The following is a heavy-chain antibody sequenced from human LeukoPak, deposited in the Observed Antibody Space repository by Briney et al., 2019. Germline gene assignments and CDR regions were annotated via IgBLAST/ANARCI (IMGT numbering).Heavy chain of an antibody. CDR3: ARGSSSSSGLGLNRFDP. J-gene: IGHJ5*02. D-gene: IGHD6-6*01. Sequence: SETLSLTRAVYGGSFSGYCWSWIRQPPGKGLEWIGEINHSGSTNYNPSLKSRVTISVDTSKNQFSLKLSSVTAADTAVYYCARGSSSSSGLGLNRFDPWGQGTLVTVSS. V-gene: IGHV4-34*01. CDR2: INHSGST. CDR1: GGSFSGYC.